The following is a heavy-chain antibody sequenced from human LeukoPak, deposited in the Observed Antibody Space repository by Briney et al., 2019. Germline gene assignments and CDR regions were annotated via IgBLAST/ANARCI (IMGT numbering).Heavy chain of an antibody. CDR2: ISYDGSNR. Sequence: GGSLRLSCAASGFTFSSYGMHWVRQAPGKGLEWVAVISYDGSNRYYVDSVRGRFTISRDNAKNSVYLQMNSLRAEDTAVYYCATRNNGCPYHWGQGTLVTVSS. CDR1: GFTFSSYG. J-gene: IGHJ4*02. CDR3: ATRNNGCPYH. V-gene: IGHV3-30*03. D-gene: IGHD5-24*01.